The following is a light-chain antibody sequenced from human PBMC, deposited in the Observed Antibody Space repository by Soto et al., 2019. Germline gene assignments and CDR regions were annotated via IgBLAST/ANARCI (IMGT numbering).Light chain of an antibody. V-gene: IGLV2-14*01. CDR1: SSDVGGYNY. CDR3: SSYTSSSWV. CDR2: EVS. J-gene: IGLJ3*02. Sequence: QSVLTQPASVSGSPGQSVTISCTGTSSDVGGYNYVSWYQQHPGKAPKLMIYEVSHRPSGVSNRFSGSKSGNTASLTISGLEAEDEADYYCSSYTSSSWVFGGGTKVTVL.